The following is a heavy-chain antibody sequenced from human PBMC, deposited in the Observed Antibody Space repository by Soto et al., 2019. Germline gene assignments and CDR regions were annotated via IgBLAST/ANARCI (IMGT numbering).Heavy chain of an antibody. CDR2: IKQDGSEK. V-gene: IGHV3-7*03. Sequence: VQLVESGGGLVQPGGSLRLSCAASGFSFSSFWMSWVRQAPGKGLEWVANIKQDGSEKYYVDSVKGRFIISRDNARNSLYLQMNSLRVEDTAVYYCARARPYCSGGSCYLDYWGQGTLVTVSS. D-gene: IGHD2-15*01. CDR3: ARARPYCSGGSCYLDY. J-gene: IGHJ4*02. CDR1: GFSFSSFW.